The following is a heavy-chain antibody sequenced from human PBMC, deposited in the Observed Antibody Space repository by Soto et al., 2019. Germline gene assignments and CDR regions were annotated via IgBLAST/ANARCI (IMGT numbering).Heavy chain of an antibody. CDR2: ISDSGSGT. CDR3: ARDRQPSQYVGMDV. V-gene: IGHV3-11*01. D-gene: IGHD2-2*01. J-gene: IGHJ6*02. Sequence: QVQLVESGGNLVTPGGSLRLSCATSGFTFSAHYMSWIRQAPGKGLEWVSYISDSGSGTDYADSVKGRFTISRDNAKNSLDRQMNGLRDEDTAVYYCARDRQPSQYVGMDVWGQGTTVTVSS. CDR1: GFTFSAHY.